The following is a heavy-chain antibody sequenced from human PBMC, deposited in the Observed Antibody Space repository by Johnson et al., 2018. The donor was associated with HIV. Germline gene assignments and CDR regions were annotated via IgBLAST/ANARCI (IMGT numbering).Heavy chain of an antibody. D-gene: IGHD1-7*01. CDR2: VYRGGST. V-gene: IGHV3-66*02. CDR1: GFTLSSYV. CDR3: ARGGTESVGYHPAAHFLSAFDI. J-gene: IGHJ3*02. Sequence: MLLVESGGGVVQPGRSLRLSCAVSGFTLSSYVMHWVRQAPGKGLEWVSVVYRGGSTYYADSVKGRFTVSSANSKNTLYLQMNSLRVEDTAIYYCARGGTESVGYHPAAHFLSAFDIWGQGTMVTVSS.